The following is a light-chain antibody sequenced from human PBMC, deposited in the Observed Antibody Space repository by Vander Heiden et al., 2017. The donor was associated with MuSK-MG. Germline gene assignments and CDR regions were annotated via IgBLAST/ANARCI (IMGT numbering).Light chain of an antibody. V-gene: IGKV3-20*01. CDR1: QSVDSHY. CDR3: QQYGNSQFT. CDR2: GAS. J-gene: IGKJ3*01. Sequence: EIVLPHSPGTLSLSPGERAPLSCRASQSVDSHYLAWYQQKPGQAPRLLISGASSRATGIPDRFSGSGSGTDFTLTISRLEPEDFAVYYCQQYGNSQFTFGPGTKVGIK.